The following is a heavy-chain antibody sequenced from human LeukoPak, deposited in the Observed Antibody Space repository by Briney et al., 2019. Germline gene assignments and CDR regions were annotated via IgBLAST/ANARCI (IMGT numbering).Heavy chain of an antibody. Sequence: SVKVSCKASGGTFSSYAISWVRQAPGQGLEWMGGIIPIFGTANYAQKFQGRVTMTEDTSTDTAYMELSSLRSEDTAVYYCATDLRRLRFLEWLSRFDPWGQGTLVTVSS. CDR3: ATDLRRLRFLEWLSRFDP. D-gene: IGHD3-3*01. V-gene: IGHV1-69*06. CDR1: GGTFSSYA. CDR2: IIPIFGTA. J-gene: IGHJ5*02.